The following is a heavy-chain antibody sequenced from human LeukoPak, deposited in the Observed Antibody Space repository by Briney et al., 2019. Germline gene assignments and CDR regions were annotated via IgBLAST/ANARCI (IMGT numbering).Heavy chain of an antibody. Sequence: PGGSLRLSCAASGFTFSSYGMHWVRQAPGKGLEWVAVISYDVTNKYYADSLKGRFTISRDNSKNTLYLQMNSLRAEDTAVYYCAKDLFLYGSGYNYYYMDVWGKGTTVTVSS. J-gene: IGHJ6*03. CDR2: ISYDVTNK. V-gene: IGHV3-30*18. CDR3: AKDLFLYGSGYNYYYMDV. CDR1: GFTFSSYG. D-gene: IGHD3-10*01.